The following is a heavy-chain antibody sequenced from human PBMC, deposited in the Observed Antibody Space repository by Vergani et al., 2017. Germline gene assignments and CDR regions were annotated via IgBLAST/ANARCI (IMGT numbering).Heavy chain of an antibody. Sequence: QVQLQQWGAGLLKPSEPLSLTCAVYGGSFSGYYWSWIRQPPGKGLEWIGEINHSGSTNYNPSLKSRVTISVDTSKNQFSLKLSSVTAADTAVYYCARGVTIFGVVIWLAGLDPWGQGTLVTVSS. J-gene: IGHJ5*02. D-gene: IGHD3-3*01. CDR2: INHSGST. CDR3: ARGVTIFGVVIWLAGLDP. CDR1: GGSFSGYY. V-gene: IGHV4-34*01.